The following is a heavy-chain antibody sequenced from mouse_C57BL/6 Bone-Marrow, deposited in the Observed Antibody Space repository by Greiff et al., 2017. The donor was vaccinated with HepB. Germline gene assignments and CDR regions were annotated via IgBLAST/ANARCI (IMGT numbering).Heavy chain of an antibody. J-gene: IGHJ2*01. CDR3: ARRSKYYFDY. D-gene: IGHD2-5*01. V-gene: IGHV5-6*01. Sequence: VQLKESGGDLVKPGGSLKLSCAASGFTFSSYGMSWVRQTPDKRLEWVATISSGGSYTYYPDSVTGRFTISRDNAKNTLYLQMSSLKSEDTAMYYCARRSKYYFDYWGQGTTLTVSS. CDR2: ISSGGSYT. CDR1: GFTFSSYG.